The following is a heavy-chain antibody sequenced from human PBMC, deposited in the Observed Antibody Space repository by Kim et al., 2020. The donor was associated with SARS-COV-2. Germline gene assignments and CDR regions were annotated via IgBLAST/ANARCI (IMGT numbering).Heavy chain of an antibody. CDR1: GYSFTSYW. V-gene: IGHV5-51*01. CDR2: IYPGDSDT. Sequence: GESLKISCKGSGYSFTSYWIGWVRQMPGKGLEWMGIIYPGDSDTRYSPSFQGQVTISADKSISTAYLQWSSLKASDTAMYYCARLRYGSGTLYNWFDPWGQGTLVTVSS. J-gene: IGHJ5*02. CDR3: ARLRYGSGTLYNWFDP. D-gene: IGHD3-10*01.